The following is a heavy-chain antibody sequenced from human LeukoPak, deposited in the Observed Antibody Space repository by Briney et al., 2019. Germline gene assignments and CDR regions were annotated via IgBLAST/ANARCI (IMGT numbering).Heavy chain of an antibody. CDR1: GFTFSSYS. CDR2: ISSSSSTI. CDR3: ARELGLGGYCSSTSCYRGAFDI. D-gene: IGHD2-2*02. Sequence: GGSLRLSCAASGFTFSSYSMNWVRQAPGKGLEWVSYISSSSSTIYYADSVKGRFTISRDSAKNSLYLQMNSLRAEDTAVYYCARELGLGGYCSSTSCYRGAFDIWGQGTMVTVSS. J-gene: IGHJ3*02. V-gene: IGHV3-48*04.